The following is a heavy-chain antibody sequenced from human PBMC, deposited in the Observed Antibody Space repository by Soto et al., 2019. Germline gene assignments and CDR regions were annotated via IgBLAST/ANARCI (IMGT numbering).Heavy chain of an antibody. CDR1: NFSVLTSIYY. CDR2: VYYTGAT. V-gene: IGHV4-39*01. J-gene: IGHJ4*02. D-gene: IGHD2-2*01. Sequence: SETLSLTCTVSNFSVLTSIYYWAWIRQPPGKGLEWVGTVYYTGATYYNPSLQSRVTISIDTSKNQFSLNLNSVTAADTAVYYCARNWNLALVPAAYFDSWGQGTLVTVSS. CDR3: ARNWNLALVPAAYFDS.